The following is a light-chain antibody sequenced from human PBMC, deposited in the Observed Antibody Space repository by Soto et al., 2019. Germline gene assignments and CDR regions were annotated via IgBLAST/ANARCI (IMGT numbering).Light chain of an antibody. Sequence: QSALTQPRSVSGSPGQSVTISCTGTSSDVGGYNYVSWYQHHPGKAPKLIVYDVTQRPSGIPDRFSGSKSGNTASLTISGLQPDDEADYHCCSYADNYFYVFGRGTRSPS. J-gene: IGLJ1*01. CDR1: SSDVGGYNY. CDR3: CSYADNYFYV. V-gene: IGLV2-11*01. CDR2: DVT.